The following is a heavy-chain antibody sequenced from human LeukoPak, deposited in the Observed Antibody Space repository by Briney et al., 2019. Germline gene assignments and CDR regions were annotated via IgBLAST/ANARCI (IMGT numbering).Heavy chain of an antibody. J-gene: IGHJ4*02. CDR1: GYTFTTYN. CDR2: MNPSTGNT. Sequence: ASVKVSCKASGYTFTTYNINWVRQATGQGLEWMGWMNPSTGNTGYAQRFQGRVTMTRNTSIGTAYMELSSLTSDDTAVYYCANPRTYSSGWYRFDYWGQGTLVTVSS. V-gene: IGHV1-8*01. D-gene: IGHD6-19*01. CDR3: ANPRTYSSGWYRFDY.